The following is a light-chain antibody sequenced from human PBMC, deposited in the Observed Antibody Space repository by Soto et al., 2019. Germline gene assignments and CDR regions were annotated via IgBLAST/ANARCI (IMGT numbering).Light chain of an antibody. Sequence: EIVLAQSRTTLTSFPGDRVTLSCRASQSVSTSLAWYQCKPGQAPRLLIYSASIRATDIPARFSGSGSGTEFTLTISSLQSEDFAIYYCQQYHDWPPKPFGQRTNV. V-gene: IGKV3-15*01. CDR1: QSVSTS. J-gene: IGKJ1*01. CDR3: QQYHDWPPKP. CDR2: SAS.